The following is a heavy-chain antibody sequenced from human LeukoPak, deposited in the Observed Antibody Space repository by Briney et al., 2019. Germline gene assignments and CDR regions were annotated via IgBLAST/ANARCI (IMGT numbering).Heavy chain of an antibody. CDR2: INAGNGNT. CDR3: ARGKLGYCSSTSCYRAFDP. D-gene: IGHD2-2*02. Sequence: ASVKVSCKASGYTFTSYAMHWVRQAPGQRLEWMGWINAGNGNTKYSQKFQGRVAMTRNTSISTAYMELSSLRSEDTAVYYCARGKLGYCSSTSCYRAFDPWGQGTLVTVSS. V-gene: IGHV1-3*01. CDR1: GYTFTSYA. J-gene: IGHJ5*02.